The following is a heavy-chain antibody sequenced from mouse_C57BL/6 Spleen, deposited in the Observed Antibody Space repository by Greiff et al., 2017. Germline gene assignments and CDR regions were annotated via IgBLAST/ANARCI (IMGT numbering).Heavy chain of an antibody. V-gene: IGHV1-4*01. D-gene: IGHD2-3*01. Sequence: QVQLQQSGAELARPGASVKLSCKASGYTFTSYTMHWVKQRPGQGLEWIGYINPSSGYTKYNQKFKDKATLTADKSSSTAYMQLSSLTSEDSAVYCGARDYDGYYEAMDYWGQGTSVTVSS. CDR3: ARDYDGYYEAMDY. CDR2: INPSSGYT. J-gene: IGHJ4*01. CDR1: GYTFTSYT.